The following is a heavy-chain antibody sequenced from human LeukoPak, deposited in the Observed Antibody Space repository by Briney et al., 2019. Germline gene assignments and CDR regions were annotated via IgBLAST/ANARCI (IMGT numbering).Heavy chain of an antibody. D-gene: IGHD5-18*01. V-gene: IGHV4-39*02. CDR1: SASISSSPYY. CDR2: ISYSGTT. CDR3: ARGRQDPIQPPYYFDY. Sequence: PSETLSLTCTVSSASISSSPYYWGWIRQSPGKGLEWIGSISYSGTTYYNPSLKSRVTIFVDTSKNHFSLKLSSVTAADTAVYYCARGRQDPIQPPYYFDYWGQGTLVTVSS. J-gene: IGHJ4*02.